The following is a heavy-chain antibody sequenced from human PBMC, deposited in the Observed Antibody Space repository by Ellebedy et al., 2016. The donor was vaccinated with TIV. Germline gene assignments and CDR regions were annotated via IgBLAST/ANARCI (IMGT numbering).Heavy chain of an antibody. Sequence: PGGSLRLSCAASGFFFSAYDMHWVRQATGKGLEWVSGIATGSDTYYPDSVKGRFTIFRENAKNSLYLQMNSLRAGDTAVYYCARVIDCSGCGCWARGDWSFDLWGRGTLVTVSS. J-gene: IGHJ2*01. CDR2: IATGSDT. V-gene: IGHV3-13*01. CDR1: GFFFSAYD. D-gene: IGHD2-15*01. CDR3: ARVIDCSGCGCWARGDWSFDL.